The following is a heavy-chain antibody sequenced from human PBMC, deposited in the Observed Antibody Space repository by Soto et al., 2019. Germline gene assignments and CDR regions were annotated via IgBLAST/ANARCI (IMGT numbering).Heavy chain of an antibody. J-gene: IGHJ6*02. V-gene: IGHV3-33*01. Sequence: QVQLVESGGGVVQPGRSLRLSCAASGFTFSSYGMHWVRQAPGKGLEWVAVIWYDGSNKYYADSVKGRFTISRDNSKNTLYLQMTSLRAEDTAVYYCARDLGGSYPHYGMDVWGQGTTVTVSS. CDR1: GFTFSSYG. D-gene: IGHD1-26*01. CDR3: ARDLGGSYPHYGMDV. CDR2: IWYDGSNK.